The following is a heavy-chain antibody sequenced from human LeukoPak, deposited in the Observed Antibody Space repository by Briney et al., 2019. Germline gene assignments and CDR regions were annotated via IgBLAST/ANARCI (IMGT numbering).Heavy chain of an antibody. CDR2: IYHSGST. V-gene: IGHV4-30-2*01. D-gene: IGHD4-17*01. CDR1: GGSIRSSYYY. J-gene: IGHJ4*02. CDR3: ARSGYGDYPLNY. Sequence: SETLSLTCTVSGGSIRSSYYYWGWIRQPPGKGLEWIGYIYHSGSTYYNPSLKSRVTISVDRSKNQFSLKLSSVTAADTAVYYCARSGYGDYPLNYWGQGTLVTVSS.